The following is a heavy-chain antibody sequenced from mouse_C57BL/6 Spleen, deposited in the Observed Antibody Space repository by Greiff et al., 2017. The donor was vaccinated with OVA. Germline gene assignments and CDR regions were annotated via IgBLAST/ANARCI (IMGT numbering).Heavy chain of an antibody. J-gene: IGHJ2*01. CDR1: GYAFSSYW. CDR3: AREETGDFDY. CDR2: IYPGDGDT. Sequence: VKLVESGAELVKPGASVKISCKASGYAFSSYWMNWVKQRPGKGLEWIGQIYPGDGDTNYNGKFKGKATLTADKSSSTAYMQLSSLTSEDSAVYFCAREETGDFDYWGQGTTLTVSS. V-gene: IGHV1-80*01. D-gene: IGHD4-1*01.